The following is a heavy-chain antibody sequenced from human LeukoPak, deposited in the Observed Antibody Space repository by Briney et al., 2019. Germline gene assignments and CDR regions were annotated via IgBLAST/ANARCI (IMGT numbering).Heavy chain of an antibody. CDR2: IKQDGSEK. V-gene: IGHV3-7*01. CDR3: ARALPTKSLRYFDY. CDR1: GFTFSSYW. D-gene: IGHD2-8*01. Sequence: GGSLRLSCAASGFTFSSYWMSWVRLAPGKGLECVANIKQDGSEKYYVDSVKGRFTISRDNAKNSLYLQMNSLRAEDTAVYYCARALPTKSLRYFDYWGQGTLVTVSS. J-gene: IGHJ4*02.